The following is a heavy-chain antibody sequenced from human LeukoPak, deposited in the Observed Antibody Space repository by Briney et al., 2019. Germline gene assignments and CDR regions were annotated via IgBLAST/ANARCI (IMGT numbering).Heavy chain of an antibody. D-gene: IGHD3-10*01. V-gene: IGHV3-9*01. Sequence: GGSLRLSCAAAGFTFDVYAMHWVRQAPGKGLEWVSGISWNSGSIGYADSVKGRFTISRDNAKNSLYLQMNSLRAEDTALYYCAKSGGPSISMVRGVDYWGQGTLVTVSS. CDR3: AKSGGPSISMVRGVDY. J-gene: IGHJ4*02. CDR1: GFTFDVYA. CDR2: ISWNSGSI.